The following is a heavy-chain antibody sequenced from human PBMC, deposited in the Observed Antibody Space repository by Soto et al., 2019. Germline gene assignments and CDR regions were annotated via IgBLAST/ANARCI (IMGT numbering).Heavy chain of an antibody. D-gene: IGHD5-18*01. J-gene: IGHJ4*02. V-gene: IGHV4-31*06. CDR3: TAHAEGTAY. CDR2: IFYSGYT. CDR1: GGSISSGSFY. Sequence: QVQLQESGPGLVKPSQTLSLNCSVSGGSISSGSFYCSWIRQHPGKGLEWIGYIFYSGYTSYNPSLKSRVTMSVDTSKNQCPLKLNSGTAADTAVFYCTAHAEGTAYWGQGTLGSV.